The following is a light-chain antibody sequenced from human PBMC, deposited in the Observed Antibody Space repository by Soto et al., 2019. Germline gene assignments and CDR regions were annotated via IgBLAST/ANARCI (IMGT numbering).Light chain of an antibody. V-gene: IGKV2-28*01. CDR3: MQALQTSWT. CDR2: LGS. Sequence: DIVMTQSPLSLPVTPGEPASISCKSSQSLLHSNGYNYLGWFLQKPGQSPQLLIFLGSNRASGVPDRFSGSGSGTDFTLKISRVEAEDVGVYYCMQALQTSWTFGQGTKVEI. CDR1: QSLLHSNGYNY. J-gene: IGKJ1*01.